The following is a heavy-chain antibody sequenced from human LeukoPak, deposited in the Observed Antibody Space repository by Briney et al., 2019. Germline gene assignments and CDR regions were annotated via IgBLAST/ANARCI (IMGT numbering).Heavy chain of an antibody. CDR2: ISWNSGSI. Sequence: GRSLRLSCAASGLTFDDYAMHCVRQAPGKGLEWVSGISWNSGSIGYADSVKGRFTISRDNAKNSLYLQMNSLRAEDTALYYCAKDGYSSGWYADYWGQGTLVTVSS. CDR3: AKDGYSSGWYADY. CDR1: GLTFDDYA. J-gene: IGHJ4*02. V-gene: IGHV3-9*01. D-gene: IGHD6-19*01.